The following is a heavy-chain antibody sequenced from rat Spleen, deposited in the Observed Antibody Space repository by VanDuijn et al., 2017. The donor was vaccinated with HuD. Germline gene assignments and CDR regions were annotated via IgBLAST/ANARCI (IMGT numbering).Heavy chain of an antibody. CDR1: GFTFNNYW. CDR3: ALRYYGYTYDWFAY. D-gene: IGHD1-9*01. J-gene: IGHJ3*01. Sequence: EVQLVESGGGLVQPGRSLKLSCVTSGFTFNNYWMTWIRQAPGKGLEWIASISNTGGSTYYLDSVKGRFTISRDNAKSTLYLQMNSLRSEDTATYYCALRYYGYTYDWFAYWGQGTLVTVSS. V-gene: IGHV5-31*01. CDR2: ISNTGGST.